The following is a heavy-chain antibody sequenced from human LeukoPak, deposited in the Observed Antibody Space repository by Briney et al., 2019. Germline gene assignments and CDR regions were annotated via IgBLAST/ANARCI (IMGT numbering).Heavy chain of an antibody. CDR3: ARWTGWGYDILTGYYAFDI. V-gene: IGHV4-59*01. J-gene: IGHJ3*02. CDR2: IYYNGTP. D-gene: IGHD3-9*01. CDR1: VGSMSSYY. Sequence: PSETLSLTCTVSVGSMSSYYWSWIRQPPGKGLEWTGYIYYNGTPNYNPSLKSRVNISVDTSKSQFSLKLSSVTAADTAVYYCARWTGWGYDILTGYYAFDIWGQGPMVTVSS.